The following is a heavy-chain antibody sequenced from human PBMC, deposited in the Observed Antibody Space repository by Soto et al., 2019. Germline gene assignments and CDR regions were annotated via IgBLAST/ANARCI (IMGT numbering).Heavy chain of an antibody. Sequence: LSLTCTVSGGSISSGGDAWNGIRQAPGKGLEWIGYIYHSGYTLYNPSLKGRVTISVDKSKNHFSLNLTSVTAADTAVYYCARDQLEGNWFDPWGQGTLVTVSS. CDR2: IYHSGYT. CDR3: ARDQLEGNWFDP. V-gene: IGHV4-30-2*01. CDR1: GGSISSGGDA. D-gene: IGHD1-1*01. J-gene: IGHJ5*02.